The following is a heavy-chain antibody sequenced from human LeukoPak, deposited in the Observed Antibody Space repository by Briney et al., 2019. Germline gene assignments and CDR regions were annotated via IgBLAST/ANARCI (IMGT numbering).Heavy chain of an antibody. J-gene: IGHJ6*02. D-gene: IGHD3-3*01. Sequence: SETLSLTCTVSGGSISSSSYYWGWIRQPPGKGLEWIGSIYYSGSTYYNPSLKSRVTISVDTSKNQFSLKLSSVTAADTAVYYCARLSSDFWSGYSMDVWGQGTTVTVSS. V-gene: IGHV4-39*01. CDR1: GGSISSSSYY. CDR3: ARLSSDFWSGYSMDV. CDR2: IYYSGST.